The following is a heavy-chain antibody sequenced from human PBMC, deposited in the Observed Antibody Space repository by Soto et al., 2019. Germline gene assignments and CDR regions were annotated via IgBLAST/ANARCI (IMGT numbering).Heavy chain of an antibody. Sequence: EVQMVESGGGLGQPGGSLRLSCAASGFSVSDNHVSWVRQAPGKGLEWVSVFYSDGTRYYADSVKGRFTITSHSSRNTVYLQMNSLRTEDTAVYYCVRVPWFTPRQYSMDLWGKGTTVTVSS. CDR2: FYSDGTR. J-gene: IGHJ6*04. CDR1: GFSVSDNH. CDR3: VRVPWFTPRQYSMDL. V-gene: IGHV3-53*04. D-gene: IGHD3-10*01.